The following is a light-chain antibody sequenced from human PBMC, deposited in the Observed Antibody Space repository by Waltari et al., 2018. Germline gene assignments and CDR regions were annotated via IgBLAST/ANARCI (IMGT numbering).Light chain of an antibody. CDR3: QQYDNYWT. J-gene: IGKJ1*01. CDR2: KAS. Sequence: DIQMTQSPSTLSASVGDRVTITCRASQSITNWLAWYQQKPGKAPKLLIYKASNLESGVPSRFSGSGSGTEFTLTISSRQPDDFATDYCQQYDNYWTFGQGTKVEIK. CDR1: QSITNW. V-gene: IGKV1-5*03.